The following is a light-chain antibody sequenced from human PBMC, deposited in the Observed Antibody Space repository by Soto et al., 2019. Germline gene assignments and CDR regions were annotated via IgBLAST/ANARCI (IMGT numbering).Light chain of an antibody. CDR1: SSDVGGYNY. J-gene: IGLJ1*01. CDR2: DVT. Sequence: QSVLTPPRSVSGSPGQSVTISCTGSSSDVGGYNYVSWYQKQPGKAPKLLIYDVTIRTSGVSARFSGSKSGNTASLTISGLQAEDDADYFCCSYEGTYTSFVFGTGTKLTVL. CDR3: CSYEGTYTSFV. V-gene: IGLV2-11*01.